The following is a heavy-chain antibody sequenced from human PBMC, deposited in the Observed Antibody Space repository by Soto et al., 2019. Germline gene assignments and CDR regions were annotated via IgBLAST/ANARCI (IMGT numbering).Heavy chain of an antibody. CDR1: GFTFSSYS. CDR3: ARVYCSSTSCYGDAFDI. V-gene: IGHV3-21*01. D-gene: IGHD2-2*01. Sequence: EVQLVESGGGLVKPGGSLRLSCAASGFTFSSYSMNWVRQAPGKGLEWVSSISSSSSYIYYADSVKGRFTISGDNAKNSLYLQMSSVRAEDTAVYYCARVYCSSTSCYGDAFDIWGQGTMVTVSS. CDR2: ISSSSSYI. J-gene: IGHJ3*02.